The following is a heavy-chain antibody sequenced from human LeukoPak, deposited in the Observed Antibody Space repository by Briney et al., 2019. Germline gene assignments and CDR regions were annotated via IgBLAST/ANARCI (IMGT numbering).Heavy chain of an antibody. D-gene: IGHD7-27*01. CDR2: IHYSGST. CDR3: ARHVDSWGAFDI. V-gene: IGHV4-59*08. J-gene: IGHJ3*02. Sequence: SETLSLTCTVSGVSITTYYWSWIRQPPGKGLEWIGYIHYSGSTNYNPSLKSRVTISVDTSKKQFSLKLSSVTAADTAVYYCARHVDSWGAFDIWGQGTRVTVSS. CDR1: GVSITTYY.